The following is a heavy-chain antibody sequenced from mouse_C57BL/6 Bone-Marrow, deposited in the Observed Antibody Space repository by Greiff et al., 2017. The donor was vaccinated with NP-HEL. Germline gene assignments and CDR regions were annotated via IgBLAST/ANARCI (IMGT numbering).Heavy chain of an antibody. Sequence: VQLQQSGPGLVQPSQSLSITCTVSGFSLTSYGVHWVRQSPGKGLEWLGVIWRGGSTDYNAAFMSRLSIPKDNSKSQVFFKMNSLQADDTAIYYCAKIYYDYDGFAYWGQGTLVTVSA. D-gene: IGHD2-4*01. J-gene: IGHJ3*01. CDR2: IWRGGST. CDR3: AKIYYDYDGFAY. CDR1: GFSLTSYG. V-gene: IGHV2-5*01.